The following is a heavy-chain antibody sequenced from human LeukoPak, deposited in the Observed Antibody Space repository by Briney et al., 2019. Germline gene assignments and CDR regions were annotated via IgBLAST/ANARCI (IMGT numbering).Heavy chain of an antibody. CDR2: FDPKYGET. CDR3: APLDFWVPST. Sequence: ASVKVSCKVSGYTLNELSIHWVRQAAGKGLEWMGGFDPKYGETVYAQKFQGRVTTAEDTSTDTAYMELSSLRSEDTAVYYCAPLDFWVPSTWGQGTLVTVSS. CDR1: GYTLNELS. V-gene: IGHV1-24*01. J-gene: IGHJ5*02. D-gene: IGHD3-3*01.